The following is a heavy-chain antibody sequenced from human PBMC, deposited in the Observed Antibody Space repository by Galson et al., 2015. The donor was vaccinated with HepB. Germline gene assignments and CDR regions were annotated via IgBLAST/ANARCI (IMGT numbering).Heavy chain of an antibody. CDR2: ISYDGSNK. V-gene: IGHV3-30*18. CDR1: GFTFSSYG. D-gene: IGHD3-10*01. CDR3: AKEFGELSGWFDP. Sequence: SLRLSCAASGFTFSSYGMHWVRQAPGKGLEWVAVISYDGSNKYYADSVKGRFTISRDNSKNTLYLQMNSLRAEDTAVYYCAKEFGELSGWFDPWGQGTLVTVSS. J-gene: IGHJ5*02.